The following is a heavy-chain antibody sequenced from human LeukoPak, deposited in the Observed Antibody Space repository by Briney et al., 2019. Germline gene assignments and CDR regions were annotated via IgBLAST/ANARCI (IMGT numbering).Heavy chain of an antibody. J-gene: IGHJ4*02. CDR3: AREPADTAMVTTLDGNY. CDR1: GYTCTGYY. D-gene: IGHD5-18*01. CDR2: INPNSGGT. V-gene: IGHV1-2*02. Sequence: GASVKVSCKASGYTCTGYYMHWVRQAPGQGLEWMGWINPNSGGTNYAQKFQGRVTMTRDTSISTAYMELSRLRSDDTAVYYCAREPADTAMVTTLDGNYWGQGTLVTVSS.